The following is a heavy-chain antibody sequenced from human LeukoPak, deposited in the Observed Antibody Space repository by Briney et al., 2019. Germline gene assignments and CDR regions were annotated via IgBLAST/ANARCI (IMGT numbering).Heavy chain of an antibody. Sequence: PSETLSLTCTVSGGSISSGSYYWSWIRQPAGKGLEWIGRIYTSGSTNYNPSLKSRVTISVDTSKNQFSLKLSSVTAADTAVYYCARASFLEWQTENWFDPWGQGTLVTVSS. J-gene: IGHJ5*02. D-gene: IGHD3-3*02. CDR2: IYTSGST. V-gene: IGHV4-61*02. CDR3: ARASFLEWQTENWFDP. CDR1: GGSISSGSYY.